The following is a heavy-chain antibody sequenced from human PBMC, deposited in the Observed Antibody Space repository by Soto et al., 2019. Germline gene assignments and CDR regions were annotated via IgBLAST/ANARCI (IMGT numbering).Heavy chain of an antibody. CDR2: ITPYNGNV. CDR1: XXXFTFQY. Sequence: QSGAEVKKTGSSVKISXXXXXXXFTFQYLHXXXXXXXXXXXXLGWITPYNGNVKYAQHFQGRISLTRDNSLTPLFLELRDLRPEDTGLYYCARSATSGDQHFIDSWGQGTLVTVSS. V-gene: IGHV1-45*02. J-gene: IGHJ4*02. D-gene: IGHD7-27*01. CDR3: ARSATSGDQHFIDS.